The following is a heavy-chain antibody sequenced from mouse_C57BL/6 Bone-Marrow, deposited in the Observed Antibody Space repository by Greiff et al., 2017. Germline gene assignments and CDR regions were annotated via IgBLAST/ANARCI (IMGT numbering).Heavy chain of an antibody. CDR2: IWGVGST. Sequence: VAPSQSLSITCTVSGFSLTSYGVDWVRRSPGKRLDWLGVIWGVGSTNYNSALKSRLSISKDNSKSQVFLKMNSLQTGDTAMYYCASLNCDGFAYWGQGTLVTVSA. CDR1: GFSLTSYG. CDR3: ASLNCDGFAY. V-gene: IGHV2-6*01. J-gene: IGHJ3*01. D-gene: IGHD4-1*01.